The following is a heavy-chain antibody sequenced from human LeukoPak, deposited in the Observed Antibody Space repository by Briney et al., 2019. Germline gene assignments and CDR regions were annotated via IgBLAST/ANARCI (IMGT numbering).Heavy chain of an antibody. Sequence: PSETLSLTCTVSGGSSSSSSYYWGWIRQPPGKGLEWIGSIYYSGSTYYNPSLNSRVTISVDTSKNQFSLKLSSVTAADTAVYYCARHVGHYCSGGSCYSANWFDPWGQGTLVTVSS. CDR2: IYYSGST. CDR1: GGSSSSSSYY. V-gene: IGHV4-39*01. J-gene: IGHJ5*02. CDR3: ARHVGHYCSGGSCYSANWFDP. D-gene: IGHD2-15*01.